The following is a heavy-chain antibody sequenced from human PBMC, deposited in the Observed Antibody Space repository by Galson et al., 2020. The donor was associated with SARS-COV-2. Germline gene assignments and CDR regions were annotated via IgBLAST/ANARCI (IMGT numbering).Heavy chain of an antibody. Sequence: GESLKISCAASGFTFSSYAMHWVRQAPGKGLEWVAVISYDGSNKYYADSVKGRFTISRDNSKNTLYLQMNSLRAEDTAVYYCAREGLVGATQDYWGQGTLVTVSS. CDR1: GFTFSSYA. CDR3: AREGLVGATQDY. CDR2: ISYDGSNK. V-gene: IGHV3-30*01. J-gene: IGHJ4*02. D-gene: IGHD1-26*01.